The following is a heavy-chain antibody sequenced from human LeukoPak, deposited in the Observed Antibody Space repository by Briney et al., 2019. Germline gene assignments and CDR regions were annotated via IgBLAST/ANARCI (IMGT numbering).Heavy chain of an antibody. CDR1: GFTFDDYG. CDR3: ARADYYDSSGYYPPAA. CDR2: INWNGGST. D-gene: IGHD3-22*01. V-gene: IGHV3-20*01. J-gene: IGHJ5*02. Sequence: GGSLRLSCAASGFTFDDYGMSWVRQAPGKGLEWVSGINWNGGSTGYADSAKGRFTISRDNAKNSLYLQMNSLRAEDTALYHCARADYYDSSGYYPPAAWGQGTLVTVSS.